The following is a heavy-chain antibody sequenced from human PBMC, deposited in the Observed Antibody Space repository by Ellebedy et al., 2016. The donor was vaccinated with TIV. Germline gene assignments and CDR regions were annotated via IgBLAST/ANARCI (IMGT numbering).Heavy chain of an antibody. CDR1: GFTFGDYA. CDR3: AKGDYYYYYMDV. CDR2: IGGSGAST. Sequence: GESLKISXTASGFTFGDYAMSWFRQAPGKGLEWVSGIGGSGASTYYADSVKGRFTISRDNSKNRLYLQMHSLRAEDTAVYYCAKGDYYYYYMDVWGKGTTVTVSS. J-gene: IGHJ6*03. V-gene: IGHV3-23*01.